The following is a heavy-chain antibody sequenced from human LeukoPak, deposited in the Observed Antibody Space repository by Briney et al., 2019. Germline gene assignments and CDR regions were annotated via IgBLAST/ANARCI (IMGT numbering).Heavy chain of an antibody. CDR1: GGSFSSYY. V-gene: IGHV4-39*01. CDR2: IYYSGYT. CDR3: AKHYMGSSYNRGLDY. J-gene: IGHJ4*02. Sequence: SETLSLTCAVYGGSFSSYYWGWIRQPPGKGLEWIGTIYYSGYTYYNPSLKSRVTISVDTSKNQFSLKLSSVTAADTAVYYCAKHYMGSSYNRGLDYWGQGTLFTVSS. D-gene: IGHD3-10*01.